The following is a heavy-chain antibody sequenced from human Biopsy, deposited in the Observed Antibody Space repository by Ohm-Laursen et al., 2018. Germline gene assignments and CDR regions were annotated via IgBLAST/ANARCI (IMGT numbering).Heavy chain of an antibody. D-gene: IGHD5-12*01. Sequence: SRRLSCTASGFTFSSNAMSWVRQAPGKGLEWVSGISGRTSGTYYADSVKGRFTISRDNSKNTLYLQMSSLRAEDTALYYCAKCMTYSGDGIDYWGQGTLVTVPS. J-gene: IGHJ4*02. CDR3: AKCMTYSGDGIDY. CDR1: GFTFSSNA. V-gene: IGHV3-23*01. CDR2: ISGRTSGT.